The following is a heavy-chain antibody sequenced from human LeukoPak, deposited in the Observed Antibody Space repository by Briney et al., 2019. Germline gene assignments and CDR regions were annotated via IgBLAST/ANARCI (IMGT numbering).Heavy chain of an antibody. CDR3: ANFERTVAGPYNWFDP. D-gene: IGHD6-19*01. CDR2: ISGRGGNT. CDR1: GFTFSSYA. J-gene: IGHJ5*02. V-gene: IGHV3-23*01. Sequence: GGSLRLSCAASGFTFSSYAMSWVRPAPGKGLERVSAISGRGGNTYYADSVKGRFTISRDNSKTTLFLQMNSLRADDTAVYYCANFERTVAGPYNWFDPWGQGTLVTVSS.